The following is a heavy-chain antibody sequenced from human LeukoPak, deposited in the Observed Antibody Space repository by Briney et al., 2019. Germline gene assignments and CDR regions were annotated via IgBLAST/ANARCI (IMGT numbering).Heavy chain of an antibody. J-gene: IGHJ4*02. V-gene: IGHV3-74*01. CDR3: ARELNWGLDY. CDR2: INSDGSST. D-gene: IGHD7-27*01. Sequence: GGSLRLSCAASGFTFSTYWMHWVRQVPGKGLVWVSHINSDGSSTSYADSVKGRFTISRDNAKNTLYLQMNSLRAEDTAVYYCARELNWGLDYWGQGTLVTVSS. CDR1: GFTFSTYW.